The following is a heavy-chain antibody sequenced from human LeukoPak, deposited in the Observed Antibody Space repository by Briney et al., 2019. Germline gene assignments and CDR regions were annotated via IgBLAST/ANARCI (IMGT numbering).Heavy chain of an antibody. J-gene: IGHJ4*02. V-gene: IGHV4-59*01. D-gene: IGHD2-2*01. CDR3: ARAPYCSSTSCYEWQQLVFDY. CDR2: IYYSGST. Sequence: SETLSLTCTVSGGSISSYYWNWIRQPPGKGLEWIGYIYYSGSTNYNPSLKSRVTISLDTSKNQFSLKLSSVTAADTAVYYCARAPYCSSTSCYEWQQLVFDYWGQGTLVTVSS. CDR1: GGSISSYY.